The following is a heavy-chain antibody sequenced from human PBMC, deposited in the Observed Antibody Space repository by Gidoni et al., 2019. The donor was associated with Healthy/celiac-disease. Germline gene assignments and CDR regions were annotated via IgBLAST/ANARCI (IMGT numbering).Heavy chain of an antibody. CDR1: GYSFTSYW. CDR3: ARHDGEYCSSTSCAGGYYYYGMDV. CDR2: IYPGDSDT. Sequence: EVQLVQSGAEVKKPGESLKISCKGSGYSFTSYWIGWVRQMPGKGLEWMGIIYPGDSDTRYSPSFQGQVTISADKSISTAYLQWSSLKASDTAMYYCARHDGEYCSSTSCAGGYYYYGMDVWGQGTTVTVSS. D-gene: IGHD2-2*01. J-gene: IGHJ6*02. V-gene: IGHV5-51*01.